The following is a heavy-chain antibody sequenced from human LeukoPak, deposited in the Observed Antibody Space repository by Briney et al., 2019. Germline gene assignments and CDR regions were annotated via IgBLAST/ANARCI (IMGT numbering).Heavy chain of an antibody. CDR2: IYPGDSDT. CDR3: ATHRNFDY. Sequence: GESLKISCKASGYSFTNYWIGWVRQMPGKGLEWMGIIYPGDSDTRYSPSFQGQVTVSADKSISTAYLQWSSLKASDTATYYCATHRNFDYWGQGTLVTVSS. V-gene: IGHV5-51*01. D-gene: IGHD1-14*01. CDR1: GYSFTNYW. J-gene: IGHJ4*02.